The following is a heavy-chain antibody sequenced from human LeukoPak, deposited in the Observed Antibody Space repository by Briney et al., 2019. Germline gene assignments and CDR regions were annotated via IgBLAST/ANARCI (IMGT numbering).Heavy chain of an antibody. J-gene: IGHJ4*02. Sequence: PSETLSLTCTVSGGSISPYYWNWIRQPPGKGLEWIVYISYSGSTNYNPSLKSRVTISVDTSRNQFSLKLTSVTAADTAVYYCARDRRCSGGSCYDYWGQGTLVTVSS. V-gene: IGHV4-59*13. D-gene: IGHD2-15*01. CDR2: ISYSGST. CDR1: GGSISPYY. CDR3: ARDRRCSGGSCYDY.